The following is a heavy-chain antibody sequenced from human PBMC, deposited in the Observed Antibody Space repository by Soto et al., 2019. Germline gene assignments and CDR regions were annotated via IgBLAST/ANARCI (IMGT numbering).Heavy chain of an antibody. Sequence: PSETLSLTCTVSGGSSSSSSYYWGWIRQPPGKGLEWIGSINHSGSTNHNPSLKSRVTISVDTSKNQFSLKLSSVTAADTAVYYCARGLRYCSSTSCYRVSWFDPWGQGTLVTVSS. J-gene: IGHJ5*02. CDR3: ARGLRYCSSTSCYRVSWFDP. V-gene: IGHV4-39*07. CDR1: GGSSSSSSYY. CDR2: INHSGST. D-gene: IGHD2-2*01.